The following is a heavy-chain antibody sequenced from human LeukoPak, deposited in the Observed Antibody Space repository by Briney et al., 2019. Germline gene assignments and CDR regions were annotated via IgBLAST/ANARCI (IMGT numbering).Heavy chain of an antibody. CDR2: IYYSGST. D-gene: IGHD2-15*01. Sequence: SQTLSLTCTVSGGSISSGGYYWSWIRQHPGKGLEWIGYIYYSGSTYYNPSLKSRVTISVVTSKNQFSLKLSSVTAAHTAVYYCAREGGGGDFDYWGQGTLVTVSS. J-gene: IGHJ4*02. CDR1: GGSISSGGYY. V-gene: IGHV4-31*03. CDR3: AREGGGGDFDY.